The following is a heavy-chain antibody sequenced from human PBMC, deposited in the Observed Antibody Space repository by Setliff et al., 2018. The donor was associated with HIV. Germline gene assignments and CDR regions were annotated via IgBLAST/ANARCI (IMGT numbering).Heavy chain of an antibody. D-gene: IGHD2-8*02. V-gene: IGHV4-34*01. CDR3: TVYNTGSSKDHY. J-gene: IGHJ4*02. CDR2: IHHTGYI. CDR1: GGPSTDHY. Sequence: SETLSLTCAVYGGPSTDHYWNWIRQSPGMGLEWIAEIHHTGYINYNPSLRSRVSVSRDMSKNQFPLKLNSVTAADTAVYYCTVYNTGSSKDHYWGQGTPVTVSS.